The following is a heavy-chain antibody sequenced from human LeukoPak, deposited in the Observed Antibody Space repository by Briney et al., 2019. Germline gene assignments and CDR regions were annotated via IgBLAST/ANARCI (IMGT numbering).Heavy chain of an antibody. D-gene: IGHD6-19*01. V-gene: IGHV4-30-2*01. Sequence: PSETLSLTCAVSGGSISSGGYSWSWIRQPPGKGLEWIGYIYHSGSTYYNPSLKSRVTISVDTSKNQFSLKLSSVTAADTAVYYCARGPDSSGWYAWGQGTTVTVSS. CDR2: IYHSGST. CDR3: ARGPDSSGWYA. CDR1: GGSISSGGYS. J-gene: IGHJ6*02.